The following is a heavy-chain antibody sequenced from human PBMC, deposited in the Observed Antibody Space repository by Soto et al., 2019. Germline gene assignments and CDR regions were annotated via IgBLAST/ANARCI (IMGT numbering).Heavy chain of an antibody. CDR2: IILVFGTP. Sequence: QVQLVQSGAEVKKPGSSVKVSCKASGGSLSNYGISWVRQAPGQGLEWMGAIILVFGTPNYAQKFQDRVTIPADESTTTVYMEVRSLTSEDTAVYYCARGDATKIVVTTYYAMDVWGQGTTVTVSS. J-gene: IGHJ6*02. D-gene: IGHD3-22*01. V-gene: IGHV1-69*12. CDR1: GGSLSNYG. CDR3: ARGDATKIVVTTYYAMDV.